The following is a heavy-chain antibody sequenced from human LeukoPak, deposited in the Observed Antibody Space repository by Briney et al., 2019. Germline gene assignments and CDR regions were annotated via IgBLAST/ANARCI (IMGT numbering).Heavy chain of an antibody. Sequence: SETLSLTCTVSGVSVRTYYWSWIRQSPDKGLEWLGYIYHSGNTKYTPNPSLKSRVTMSEDTAKNQISLRLSSVTAADTAVYYCASHSGSGYSDYWGQGTLVTVSS. CDR1: GVSVRTYY. J-gene: IGHJ4*02. CDR2: IYHSGNT. V-gene: IGHV4-59*02. D-gene: IGHD2-15*01. CDR3: ASHSGSGYSDY.